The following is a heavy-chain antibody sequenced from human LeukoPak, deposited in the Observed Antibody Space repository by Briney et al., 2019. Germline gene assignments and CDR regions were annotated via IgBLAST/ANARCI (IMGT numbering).Heavy chain of an antibody. CDR2: ISTDGHDN. Sequence: GGSLRLSCAASGFTFSSYPMHWVRQVPGKGLEWVLVISTDGHDNHYADSVRGRFTISRDNSKNMVYLQMNSLRADDTALYFCAAAPSRIKWGFLKFWGQGVLVTVSS. CDR1: GFTFSSYP. CDR3: AAAPSRIKWGFLKF. D-gene: IGHD6-6*01. J-gene: IGHJ4*02. V-gene: IGHV3-30*04.